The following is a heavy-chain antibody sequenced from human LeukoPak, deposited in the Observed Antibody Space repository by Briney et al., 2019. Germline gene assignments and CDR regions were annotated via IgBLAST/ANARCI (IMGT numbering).Heavy chain of an antibody. D-gene: IGHD4-11*01. V-gene: IGHV1-2*06. CDR1: GYTFTGYY. Sequence: ASVKVSCKASGYTFTGYYMHWVRQAPGQGLEWMGRINPNSGGTNYAQKFQGRVTMTRDTSTNTAYMELSRLRSDDTSVYYCARDLIVTTDDWGQGTLVTVSS. CDR3: ARDLIVTTDD. CDR2: INPNSGGT. J-gene: IGHJ4*02.